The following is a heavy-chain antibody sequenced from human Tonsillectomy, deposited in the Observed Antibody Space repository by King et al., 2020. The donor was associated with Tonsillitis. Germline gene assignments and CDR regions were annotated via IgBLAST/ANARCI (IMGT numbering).Heavy chain of an antibody. Sequence: VQLVESGGGVVQPGTSLRLSCAASRFTFSSYAMHWVRQAPGKGLEWVAVISYDGSNKYYAASVKGRFTISRDNSKNTLYLQIRSLRAEDTAVYYCAGDGKPYGYCSSSSCSNPDNWGQGTRVTVSS. CDR1: RFTFSSYA. CDR3: AGDGKPYGYCSSSSCSNPDN. D-gene: IGHD2-2*01. J-gene: IGHJ4*02. CDR2: ISYDGSNK. V-gene: IGHV3-30-3*01.